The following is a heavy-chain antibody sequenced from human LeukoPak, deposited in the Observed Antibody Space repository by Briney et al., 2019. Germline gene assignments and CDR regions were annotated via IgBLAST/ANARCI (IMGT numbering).Heavy chain of an antibody. CDR1: GFTFSRNW. CDR3: ARGFRAFDF. V-gene: IGHV3-21*01. Sequence: GGSLRLSCAASGFTFSRNWMNWVRQAPGKGLEWVSSISSTSTSIYHADSVKGRFTISRDNTKNSLYLQMDSLRAEDTAVYYCARGFRAFDFWAQGTMVTVSS. CDR2: ISSTSTSI. J-gene: IGHJ3*01.